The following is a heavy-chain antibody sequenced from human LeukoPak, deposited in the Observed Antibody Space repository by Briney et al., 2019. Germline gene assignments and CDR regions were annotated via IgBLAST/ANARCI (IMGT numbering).Heavy chain of an antibody. Sequence: GGSLRLSCAASGFTFSDYYMSWIRQAPGKGLEWVSYISSSGSTIYYAESVKGRFTISRDNSQNTLYLQMNSLRADDTAVYYCAKSWCETICYGIYDWGQGTLVTVS. V-gene: IGHV3-11*04. J-gene: IGHJ4*02. CDR3: AKSWCETICYGIYD. D-gene: IGHD2-2*01. CDR2: ISSSGSTI. CDR1: GFTFSDYY.